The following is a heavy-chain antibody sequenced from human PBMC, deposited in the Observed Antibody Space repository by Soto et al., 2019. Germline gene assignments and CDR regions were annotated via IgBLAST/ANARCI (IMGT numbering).Heavy chain of an antibody. V-gene: IGHV4-31*03. CDR1: GDSISRIDYY. CDR3: AREGGSYDSGGYLIRGPFDI. J-gene: IGHJ3*02. CDR2: IYFRGNT. D-gene: IGHD3-22*01. Sequence: SETLSLTCSVSGDSISRIDYYWTWIRQHPEKGLEWIGNIYFRGNTYYSPSLESRLTISVDTSKNQFSLKLTSVTAADTAVYYCAREGGSYDSGGYLIRGPFDIWGQGTMVT.